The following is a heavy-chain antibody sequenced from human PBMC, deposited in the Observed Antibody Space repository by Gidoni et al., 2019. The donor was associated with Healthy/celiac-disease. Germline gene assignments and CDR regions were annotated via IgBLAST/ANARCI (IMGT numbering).Heavy chain of an antibody. J-gene: IGHJ2*01. V-gene: IGHV3-23*01. CDR1: GFTFSSDA. D-gene: IGHD1-26*01. Sequence: EVQLLESGGGLVQPGGSLRLSCAASGFTFSSDAMSWVRQDPGQGLEWVSAISGSGGSTYYADSVKGRFTISRDNSKNTLYLQMNSLRAEDTAVYYCAKDTVGASYWYFDLWGRGTLVTVSS. CDR2: ISGSGGST. CDR3: AKDTVGASYWYFDL.